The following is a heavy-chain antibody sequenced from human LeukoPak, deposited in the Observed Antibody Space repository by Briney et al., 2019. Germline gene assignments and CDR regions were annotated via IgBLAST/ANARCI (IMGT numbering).Heavy chain of an antibody. CDR2: ISAYNGNT. D-gene: IGHD4-17*01. Sequence: VASVKVSCKASGYTFTSYGISWVRQAPGQGLEWMGWISAYNGNTNYAQKLQGRVTMTTDTSTSTAYMELRSLRSDDTAVYYCARDAPLIDTVTTYGYWGQGTLVTVSS. V-gene: IGHV1-18*01. CDR3: ARDAPLIDTVTTYGY. J-gene: IGHJ4*02. CDR1: GYTFTSYG.